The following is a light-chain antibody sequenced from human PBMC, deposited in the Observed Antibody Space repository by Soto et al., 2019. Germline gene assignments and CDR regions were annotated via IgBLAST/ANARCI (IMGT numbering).Light chain of an antibody. CDR1: QSVSSY. J-gene: IGKJ2*01. CDR3: QQRTHWPPKYT. CDR2: DAS. Sequence: EIVLTQSPATLSLSPGEIATLSCRASQSVSSYLACYQQKPGQAPRLLIYDASNRATGIPARFSGSGSGTDFNLTISSLEPEDFAVYYCQQRTHWPPKYTFGQGTKLEI. V-gene: IGKV3-11*01.